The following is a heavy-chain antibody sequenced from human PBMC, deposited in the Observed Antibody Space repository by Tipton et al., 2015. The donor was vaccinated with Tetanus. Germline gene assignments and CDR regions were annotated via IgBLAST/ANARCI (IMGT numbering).Heavy chain of an antibody. CDR3: ARVRRGATTDLDY. J-gene: IGHJ4*02. D-gene: IGHD5-12*01. CDR1: GDSIGTHY. Sequence: TLSLTCTVSGDSIGTHYWTWIRQPAGKGLEWIGRIYAPGITNYNPSLKSRVSMSVDTSKNQFSLRLSSVTAADTAVYYCARVRRGATTDLDYWGQGTLVTVSS. CDR2: IYAPGIT. V-gene: IGHV4-4*07.